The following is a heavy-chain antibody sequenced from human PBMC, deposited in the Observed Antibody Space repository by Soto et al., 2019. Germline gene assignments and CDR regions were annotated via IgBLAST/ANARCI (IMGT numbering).Heavy chain of an antibody. D-gene: IGHD4-4*01. CDR3: ARGNYRNNYYFDY. CDR2: IYYSGST. CDR1: GGSISSGGYY. V-gene: IGHV4-31*03. Sequence: SETLSLTCTVSGGSISSGGYYWSWIRQHPGKGQERIGYIYYSGSTYYNTSLKSRVTISVVTSKNQFSLKLSSVTAADTAVYYCARGNYRNNYYFDYWGQGTLVTVSS. J-gene: IGHJ4*02.